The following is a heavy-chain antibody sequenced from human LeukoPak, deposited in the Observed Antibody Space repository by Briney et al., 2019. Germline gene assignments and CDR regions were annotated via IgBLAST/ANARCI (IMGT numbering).Heavy chain of an antibody. CDR2: INPNSGGT. D-gene: IGHD5-24*01. V-gene: IGHV1-2*02. Sequence: ASVKVSRKASGYSFNDYYIHWVRQAPGQGLEWMGWINPNSGGTNYAQKFQGRVTMTRDTSISTAYMELSSLRSDDTAVYYCAREGTQRWLQFAPYFDYWGQGTLVTVSS. J-gene: IGHJ4*02. CDR3: AREGTQRWLQFAPYFDY. CDR1: GYSFNDYY.